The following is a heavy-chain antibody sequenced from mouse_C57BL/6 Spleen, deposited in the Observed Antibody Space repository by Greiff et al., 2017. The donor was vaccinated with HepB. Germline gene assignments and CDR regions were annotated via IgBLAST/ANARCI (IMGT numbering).Heavy chain of an antibody. CDR2: IYPGSGNT. Sequence: QVQLQQSGPELVKPGASVKISCKASGYSFTSYYIHWVKQRPGQGLEWIGWIYPGSGNTKYNEKFKGKATLTADTSSSTAYMQLSSLTSEDSAVYYCARCDGYTFFDYWGQGTTLTVSS. J-gene: IGHJ2*01. V-gene: IGHV1-66*01. D-gene: IGHD2-3*01. CDR1: GYSFTSYY. CDR3: ARCDGYTFFDY.